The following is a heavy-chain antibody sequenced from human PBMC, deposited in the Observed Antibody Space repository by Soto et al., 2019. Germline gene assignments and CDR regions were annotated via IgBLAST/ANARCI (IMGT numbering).Heavy chain of an antibody. CDR1: GFTFSSYW. CDR3: ARGPFSWRSVGDYGDNYMDV. CDR2: INSDGSST. Sequence: HPGGSLRLSCAASGFTFSSYWMHWVRQAPGKGLVWVSRINSDGSSTSYADSVKGRFTISRDNAKNTLYLQMNSLRAEDTAVYYCARGPFSWRSVGDYGDNYMDVWGKGTTVTVSS. V-gene: IGHV3-74*01. J-gene: IGHJ6*03. D-gene: IGHD4-17*01.